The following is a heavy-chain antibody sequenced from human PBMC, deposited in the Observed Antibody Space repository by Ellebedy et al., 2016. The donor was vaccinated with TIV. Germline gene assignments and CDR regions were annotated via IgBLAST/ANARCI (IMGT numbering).Heavy chain of an antibody. Sequence: AASVKVSCKASGYTFTDRGISWVRQAPGQGLEYMGWINGYNANTNYAQRFKDRVTMTTDTSTSTAYMELRGLRSDDTAVYYCGRNFVAGSHRIDYWGQGTLVTVSS. V-gene: IGHV1-18*04. CDR3: GRNFVAGSHRIDY. CDR1: GYTFTDRG. J-gene: IGHJ4*02. CDR2: INGYNANT. D-gene: IGHD3-16*02.